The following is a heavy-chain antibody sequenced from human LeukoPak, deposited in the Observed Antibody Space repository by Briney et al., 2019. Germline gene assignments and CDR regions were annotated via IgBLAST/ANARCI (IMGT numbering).Heavy chain of an antibody. CDR2: ISVYSGDT. J-gene: IGHJ4*02. D-gene: IGHD2-21*02. V-gene: IGHV1-18*01. CDR1: GYTFDSHG. Sequence: ASVKVSCKASGYTFDSHGISWLRQAPGQGLEWMGWISVYSGDTNYAQKVQGRVTMTTDTSTSTAYMELRSLTSDDTAVYSCARDIVGDFDLDYWGQGTLVTVSS. CDR3: ARDIVGDFDLDY.